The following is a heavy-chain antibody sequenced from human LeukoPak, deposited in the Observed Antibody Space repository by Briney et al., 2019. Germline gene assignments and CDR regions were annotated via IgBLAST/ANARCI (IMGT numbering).Heavy chain of an antibody. Sequence: GGSLRLSCAASGFTFSSYSMNWVRQAPRKGLEWVSSISSSSSYIYYADSVKGRFTISRDNAKNSLYLQMNSLRAEDTAVYYCARDYYYDSSGYLATFDYWGQGTLVTVSS. J-gene: IGHJ4*02. D-gene: IGHD3-22*01. CDR2: ISSSSSYI. CDR3: ARDYYYDSSGYLATFDY. CDR1: GFTFSSYS. V-gene: IGHV3-21*01.